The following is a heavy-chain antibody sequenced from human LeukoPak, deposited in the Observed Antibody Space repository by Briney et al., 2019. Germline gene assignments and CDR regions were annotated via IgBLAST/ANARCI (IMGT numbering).Heavy chain of an antibody. CDR3: ARGSPLAYSSREYYFDY. CDR2: IIPILGIA. D-gene: IGHD6-13*01. J-gene: IGHJ4*02. CDR1: GGTFSSYA. V-gene: IGHV1-69*04. Sequence: EASVKVSCKASGGTFSSYAISWVRQAPGQGLEWMGRIIPILGIANYAQKFQGRVTITADKSTSTAYMELSSLRSEDTAVYYCARGSPLAYSSREYYFDYWGQGTLVTVSS.